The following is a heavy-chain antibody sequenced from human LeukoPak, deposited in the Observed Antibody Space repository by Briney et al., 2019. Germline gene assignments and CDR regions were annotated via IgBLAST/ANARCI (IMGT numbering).Heavy chain of an antibody. CDR1: GFTLNRYG. V-gene: IGHV3-33*01. Sequence: PGGSLRLSCAASGFTLNRYGMHWVRQAPGKGLEWVAFTGPDGKKTFYGDSLNGRFTISRDNFEDTVFLQMNTMRAEDTAVYYCARQMVEGQQNYYMDVWGNGTTVTVSS. D-gene: IGHD2-15*01. CDR2: TGPDGKKT. J-gene: IGHJ6*03. CDR3: ARQMVEGQQNYYMDV.